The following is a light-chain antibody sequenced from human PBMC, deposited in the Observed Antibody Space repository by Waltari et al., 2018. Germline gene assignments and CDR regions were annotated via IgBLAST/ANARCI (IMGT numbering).Light chain of an antibody. Sequence: EIVLTQSPATLSLSPGESATISCRASQSVSSYLAWYQQKPGQAPRLLIYDASNRATGIPARFVGSGSGTDFTLTISRLEPEDFAVYYCQERSNWPGGSFGGGTKVEIK. J-gene: IGKJ4*01. CDR3: QERSNWPGGS. CDR1: QSVSSY. CDR2: DAS. V-gene: IGKV3-11*01.